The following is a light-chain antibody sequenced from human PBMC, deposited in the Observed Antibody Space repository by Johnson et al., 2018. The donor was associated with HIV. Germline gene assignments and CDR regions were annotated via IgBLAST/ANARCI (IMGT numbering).Light chain of an antibody. J-gene: IGLJ1*01. CDR2: DNN. CDR1: SSNIGNSY. Sequence: QAVLTQPPSVSAAPGQKVTISCSGSSSNIGNSYVYWYQQLPGTAPKLLIYDNNKRPSGIPDRFSGSKSGTSATLGITGLQTGDEADYYCGTWDSSLSALYVFGTGTKVTV. CDR3: GTWDSSLSALYV. V-gene: IGLV1-51*01.